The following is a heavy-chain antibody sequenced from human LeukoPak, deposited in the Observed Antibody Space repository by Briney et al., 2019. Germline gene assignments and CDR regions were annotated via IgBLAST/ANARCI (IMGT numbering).Heavy chain of an antibody. V-gene: IGHV3-15*01. CDR2: IKSKTDGGTT. CDR3: TKYDNGLVLY. Sequence: GGSLRLSCAASGFTFSSYAMSWVRQAPGKGLEWVGRIKSKTDGGTTDYAAPVKGRFTISRDDSKNTLYLQLNSLKTEDTTVYYCTKYDNGLVLYWGQGTLVTVSS. D-gene: IGHD4-17*01. CDR1: GFTFSSYA. J-gene: IGHJ4*02.